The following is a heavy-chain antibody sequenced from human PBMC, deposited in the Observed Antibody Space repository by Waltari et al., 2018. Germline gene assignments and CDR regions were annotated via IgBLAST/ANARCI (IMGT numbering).Heavy chain of an antibody. J-gene: IGHJ4*02. Sequence: QVQLQQWGAGLLKPSETLSLTCAVYGGSFSGYYWSWIRQPPGKGLEWIGEINHSGSTNYNPPLKSRVTISVDTSKNQFSLKLSSVTAADTAVYYCARGREVIASPFDYWGQGTLVTVSS. CDR2: INHSGST. CDR3: ARGREVIASPFDY. D-gene: IGHD3-16*02. CDR1: GGSFSGYY. V-gene: IGHV4-34*01.